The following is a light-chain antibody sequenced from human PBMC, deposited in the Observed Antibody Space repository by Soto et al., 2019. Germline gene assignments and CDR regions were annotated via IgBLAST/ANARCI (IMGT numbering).Light chain of an antibody. CDR2: GVS. Sequence: ESVLTQSPGTLSLSPGERATLSCRATQSVTNNYFAWYQQKPGQSPRLLIYGVSNRATDIPDRFSGSGSWTDFTLTISRLEPEDFVVYYCQQYSTLPHTFGQGTKLEVK. CDR1: QSVTNNY. J-gene: IGKJ2*01. CDR3: QQYSTLPHT. V-gene: IGKV3-20*01.